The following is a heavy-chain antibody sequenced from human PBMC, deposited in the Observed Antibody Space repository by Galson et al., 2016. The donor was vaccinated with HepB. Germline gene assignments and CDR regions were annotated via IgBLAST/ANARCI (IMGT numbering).Heavy chain of an antibody. V-gene: IGHV3-23*01. J-gene: IGHJ4*02. CDR1: GFIFSSCG. CDR3: AKDVGGEAFFEY. D-gene: IGHD1-26*01. CDR2: ISDSGSNT. Sequence: SLRLSCAASGFIFSSCGMSWVRQAPGKGLGWVSTISDSGSNTHYADSVGGRFTISRDNSKNTLYLQMKSLRAEDTAVYYCAKDVGGEAFFEYCGQGALVTVSS.